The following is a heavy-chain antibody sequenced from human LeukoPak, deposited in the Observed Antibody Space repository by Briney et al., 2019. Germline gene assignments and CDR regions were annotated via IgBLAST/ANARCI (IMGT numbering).Heavy chain of an antibody. CDR1: GGSISRGSYY. CDR2: IYTSGST. D-gene: IGHD4-23*01. CDR3: ARAGGGSLFDY. Sequence: SQTLSLTCNVSGGSISRGSYYWSWIRQPAGKGLEWIGRIYTSGSTNYSPSLKSRVTISVDTSKNQFSLKLSSVTAADTAVYYCARAGGGSLFDYWGQGTLVTVSS. J-gene: IGHJ4*02. V-gene: IGHV4-61*02.